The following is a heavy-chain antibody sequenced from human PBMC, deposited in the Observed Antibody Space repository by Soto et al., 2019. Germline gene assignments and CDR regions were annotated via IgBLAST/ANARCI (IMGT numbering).Heavy chain of an antibody. D-gene: IGHD2-21*01. J-gene: IGHJ6*02. CDR1: GYTFGSYV. CDR3: ARVLQRNVAEGIFQYYGMDV. V-gene: IGHV1-18*01. Sequence: GASVKVSCKTSGYTFGSYVTTWVRQTPGQGLEWMGWISAHSGNTVYAQNLQGRVTMTTDTSTSTAYLELRSLRSDDTAVYYCARVLQRNVAEGIFQYYGMDVWGQGTTVTVSS. CDR2: ISAHSGNT.